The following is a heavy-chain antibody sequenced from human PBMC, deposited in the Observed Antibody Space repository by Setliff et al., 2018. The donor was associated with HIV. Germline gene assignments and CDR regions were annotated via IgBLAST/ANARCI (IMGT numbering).Heavy chain of an antibody. V-gene: IGHV1-46*02. J-gene: IGHJ3*02. Sequence: GASVKVSCKTFGYYFNIDYLHWVRQAPGQGLEWMGIISPFDDTTNYAQKFQGRVTTTRDTSTSTVYMELSGLRSEDSAVYYCARGARDMIVVIGGDAFDIWGQGTMVTVSS. CDR2: ISPFDDTT. CDR1: GYYFNIDY. CDR3: ARGARDMIVVIGGDAFDI. D-gene: IGHD3-22*01.